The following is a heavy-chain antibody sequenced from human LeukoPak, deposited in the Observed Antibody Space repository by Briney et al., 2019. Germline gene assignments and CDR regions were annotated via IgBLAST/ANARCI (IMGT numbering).Heavy chain of an antibody. D-gene: IGHD5-12*01. CDR2: ISWNSGSI. Sequence: PGGSLRLSCAASGFIFDDYAIHWVRQAPGKGLEWVSGISWNSGSIGYADSVKGRFTISRDNAKNSLYLQMNSLRAEDTAVYYCAPQQTYSPYNWFDPWGQGTLVTVSS. CDR1: GFIFDDYA. J-gene: IGHJ5*02. V-gene: IGHV3-9*01. CDR3: APQQTYSPYNWFDP.